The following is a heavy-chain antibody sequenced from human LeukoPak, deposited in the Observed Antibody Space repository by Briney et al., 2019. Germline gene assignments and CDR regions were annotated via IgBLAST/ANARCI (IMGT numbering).Heavy chain of an antibody. CDR2: ISYDGSKK. V-gene: IGHV3-30-3*01. CDR1: GFTFSNYA. CDR3: ARDRGDWNFLEY. Sequence: PGRSLRLSCAASGFTFSNYAIHWVRQAPGKGLEWVAVISYDGSKKYHADSVKGRFTIPRDNSKNTVYLEMSSLRVEDTAVYYCARDRGDWNFLEYWGQGTLVSVSS. J-gene: IGHJ4*02. D-gene: IGHD1-7*01.